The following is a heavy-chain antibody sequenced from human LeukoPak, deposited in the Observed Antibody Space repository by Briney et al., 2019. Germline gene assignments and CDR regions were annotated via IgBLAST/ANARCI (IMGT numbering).Heavy chain of an antibody. CDR3: ARRLRTGGFDI. CDR2: IQPADSQT. D-gene: IGHD1-1*01. CDR1: GYSFTTYW. Sequence: GESLKISGIGSGYSFTTYWIDWVRQVPGKGLEWMGLIQPADSQTRYNPSFQGQVTLSDDKSINTAYLQWSSLRPSDTAIYYCARRLRTGGFDIWGQGTEVTVSS. V-gene: IGHV5-51*01. J-gene: IGHJ3*02.